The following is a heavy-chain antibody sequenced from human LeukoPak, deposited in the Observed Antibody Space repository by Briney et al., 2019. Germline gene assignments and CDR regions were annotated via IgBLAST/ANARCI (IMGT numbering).Heavy chain of an antibody. Sequence: GRSLRLSCAASGFTFSSYAMHWVRQAPGKGLEWVAVISYDGSNKYYADSVKGRFTISRDNSKNTLYLQMNSLRAEDTAVYFCARESDYDILTGYPTPDYWGQGTLVTVSS. V-gene: IGHV3-30-3*01. CDR1: GFTFSSYA. J-gene: IGHJ4*02. CDR3: ARESDYDILTGYPTPDY. D-gene: IGHD3-9*01. CDR2: ISYDGSNK.